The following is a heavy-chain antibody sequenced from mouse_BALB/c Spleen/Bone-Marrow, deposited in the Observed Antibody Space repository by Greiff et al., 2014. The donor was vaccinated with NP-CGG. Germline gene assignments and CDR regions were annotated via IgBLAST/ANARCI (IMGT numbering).Heavy chain of an antibody. CDR2: IWSGGNT. Sequence: QVQLKYSGPGLVAPSQSLSITCTVSGFSLTTYGVHWVRQPPGKGLEWLGAIWSGGNTTYNSALKSRLNISKDNSKSQVFLKMNSLQADGRVMYYYSRNPYGNCAIDYWGQGTSVTVSS. J-gene: IGHJ4*01. CDR1: GFSLTTYG. V-gene: IGHV2-6*02. D-gene: IGHD2-10*02. CDR3: SRNPYGNCAIDY.